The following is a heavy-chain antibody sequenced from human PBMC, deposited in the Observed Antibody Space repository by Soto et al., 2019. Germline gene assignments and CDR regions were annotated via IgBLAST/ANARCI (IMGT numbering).Heavy chain of an antibody. J-gene: IGHJ5*02. V-gene: IGHV1-46*01. CDR3: ARDHSYEDSYWWLDP. D-gene: IGHD2-15*01. CDR1: GYIFTSYY. CDR2: INPFDGSR. Sequence: ASVKVSCKASGYIFTSYYIHWVRQAPGQGLEWMGWINPFDGSRMYAQNFQGRLVLTTDTTTSTVYMELSMLRSDDTAVYYCARDHSYEDSYWWLDPWGQGTLVTVSS.